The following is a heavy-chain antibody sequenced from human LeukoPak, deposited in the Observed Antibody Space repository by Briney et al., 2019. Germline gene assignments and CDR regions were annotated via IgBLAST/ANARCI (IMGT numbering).Heavy chain of an antibody. J-gene: IGHJ5*02. V-gene: IGHV1-69*05. CDR3: AREPWSYYGSGSINWFDP. Sequence: ASVKVSCTASGGTFSSYAISWVRQAPGQGLEWMGRIIPIFGAANYAQKFQGRVTITTDESTSTAYMELSSLRSEDTAVYYCAREPWSYYGSGSINWFDPWGQGTLVTVSS. D-gene: IGHD3-10*01. CDR2: IIPIFGAA. CDR1: GGTFSSYA.